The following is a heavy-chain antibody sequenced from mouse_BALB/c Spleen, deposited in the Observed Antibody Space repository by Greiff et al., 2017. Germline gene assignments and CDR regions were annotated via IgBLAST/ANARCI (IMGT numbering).Heavy chain of an antibody. CDR3: AGSSSYYFDY. V-gene: IGHV5-12-1*01. D-gene: IGHD1-1*01. CDR2: ISSGGGST. J-gene: IGHJ2*01. Sequence: EVHLVESGGGLVKPGGSLKLSCAASGFAFSSYDMSWVRQTPEKRLEWVAYISSGGGSTYYPDTVKGRFTISRDNAKNTLYLQMSSLKSEDTAMYYCAGSSSYYFDYWGQGTTLTVSS. CDR1: GFAFSSYD.